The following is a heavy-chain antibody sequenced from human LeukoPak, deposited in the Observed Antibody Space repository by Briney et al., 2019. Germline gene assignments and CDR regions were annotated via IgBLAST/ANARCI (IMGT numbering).Heavy chain of an antibody. CDR2: ISAYNGNT. CDR3: ARDGPYIVVVPAIANYYYGMDV. CDR1: GYTFTSYG. D-gene: IGHD2-21*02. V-gene: IGHV1-18*01. Sequence: GASVKVSCKASGYTFTSYGISWVRQAPGQGLEWMGWISAYNGNTNYAQKLQGRVTMTTDTSTSTAYMELRSLRSDDTAVYYCARDGPYIVVVPAIANYYYGMDVWGQGTTVTVSS. J-gene: IGHJ6*02.